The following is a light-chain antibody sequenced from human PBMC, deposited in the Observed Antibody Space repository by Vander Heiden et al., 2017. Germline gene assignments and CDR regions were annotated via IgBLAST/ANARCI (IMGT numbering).Light chain of an antibody. J-gene: IGKJ1*01. Sequence: VGDRVTITCRASQSISSWLAWYQQKPGKAPKLLIYKASSLESGVPSRFSGSGSGTEFTLTISSLQPDDFATYYCQQYNSYSWTFGQGTKVEIK. CDR2: KAS. CDR1: QSISSW. CDR3: QQYNSYSWT. V-gene: IGKV1-5*03.